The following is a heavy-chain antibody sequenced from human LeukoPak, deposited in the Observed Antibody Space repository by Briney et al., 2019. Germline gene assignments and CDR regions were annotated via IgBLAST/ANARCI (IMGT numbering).Heavy chain of an antibody. J-gene: IGHJ4*02. D-gene: IGHD3-10*01. CDR3: ARGLLPYGSGSYVDY. CDR2: INPSGGST. CDR1: GYTFTSYY. Sequence: GASVKVSCKASGYTFTSYYMHWVRRAPGQGLEWMGIINPSGGSTSYAQKFQGRVTMTRDTSTSTVYMELSSLRSEDTAVYYCARGLLPYGSGSYVDYWGQGTLVTVSS. V-gene: IGHV1-46*01.